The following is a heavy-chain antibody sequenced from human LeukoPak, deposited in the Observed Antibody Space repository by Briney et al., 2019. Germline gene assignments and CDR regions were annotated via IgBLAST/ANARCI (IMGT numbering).Heavy chain of an antibody. CDR1: GGSISSYY. V-gene: IGHV4-59*12. J-gene: IGHJ5*02. CDR3: ARRLRFVGVWFDP. D-gene: IGHD3-10*01. Sequence: SETLSLTCTVSGGSISSYYWSWIRQPPGKGLEWIGYIYYSGSTNYNPSLKSRVTISVETSKNEFSLKLTSVTAADTAVYYCARRLRFVGVWFDPRGQGTLVTVSS. CDR2: IYYSGST.